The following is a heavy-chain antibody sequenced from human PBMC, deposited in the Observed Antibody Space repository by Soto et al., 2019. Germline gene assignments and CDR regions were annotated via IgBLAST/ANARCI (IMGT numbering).Heavy chain of an antibody. CDR2: IYPGDSDT. Sequence: EVQLVQSGAEVKKPGESLKISCKGSGYSFTSYWIGWVRQMPGKGLEWMGIIYPGDSDTRYSPSFQGQVTISADKSISTAYLQWSSLKASDTAMYYCARPNNYCSVGSCYGWYDPWGQGTLVTVSS. D-gene: IGHD2-15*01. CDR1: GYSFTSYW. CDR3: ARPNNYCSVGSCYGWYDP. V-gene: IGHV5-51*01. J-gene: IGHJ5*02.